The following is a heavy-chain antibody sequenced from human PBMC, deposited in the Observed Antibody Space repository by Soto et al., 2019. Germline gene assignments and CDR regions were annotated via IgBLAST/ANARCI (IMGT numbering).Heavy chain of an antibody. Sequence: GGSLRLSCTASGFTFGDYAMSWVRQAPGKGLEGVGFIRSKAYGGTTEYAASVKGRFTISRDDSKSIAYLQMDSLKTEDTAVYYCTSTKRGYYDILTGYYGPDAFDIWGQGTMVTVSS. CDR3: TSTKRGYYDILTGYYGPDAFDI. J-gene: IGHJ3*02. V-gene: IGHV3-49*04. CDR2: IRSKAYGGTT. D-gene: IGHD3-9*01. CDR1: GFTFGDYA.